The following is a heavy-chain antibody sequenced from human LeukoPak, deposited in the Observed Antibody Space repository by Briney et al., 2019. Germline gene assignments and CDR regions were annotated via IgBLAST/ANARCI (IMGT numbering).Heavy chain of an antibody. Sequence: GGSLRLSCAASGFTFSSYGMHWVRQAPGKGLEWVAFIRYDGSNKYYADSVKGRFTISRDNSKNTLYLQMNSLRAEDTAVYYCAKAGGDGYSYEYYYYYYMDVWGKGTTVTISS. J-gene: IGHJ6*03. CDR3: AKAGGDGYSYEYYYYYYMDV. V-gene: IGHV3-30*02. CDR2: IRYDGSNK. CDR1: GFTFSSYG. D-gene: IGHD5-18*01.